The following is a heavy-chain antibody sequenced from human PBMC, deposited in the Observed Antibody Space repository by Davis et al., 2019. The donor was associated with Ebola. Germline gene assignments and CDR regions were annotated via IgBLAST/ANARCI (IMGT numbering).Heavy chain of an antibody. CDR3: ARVCSGGTCYYYSGFDV. Sequence: AASVKVSCKASGYTFTSYYIQWVRQAPEQGLEWMGIINPNGGNTSYAQKFQGRVTMTRETSASTVYMELSSLRSEDTAVYYCARVCSGGTCYYYSGFDVWGQGTTVTVSS. J-gene: IGHJ6*02. CDR2: INPNGGNT. V-gene: IGHV1-46*01. D-gene: IGHD2-15*01. CDR1: GYTFTSYY.